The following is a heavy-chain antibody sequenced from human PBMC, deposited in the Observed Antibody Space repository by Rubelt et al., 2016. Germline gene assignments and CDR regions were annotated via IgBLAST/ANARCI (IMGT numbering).Heavy chain of an antibody. CDR1: GGSFSGFY. Sequence: QVQLQQWGAGLLKPSETLSLTCAVYGGSFSGFYWSWIRQPPGKGLEWIGEINHSGSTSYNPSLKSRVTLSLDTSKSQFSLKLSSVAAADTGVYFCARAGSSGPPPLWGPGTLVTVSS. V-gene: IGHV4-34*01. CDR3: ARAGSSGPPPL. J-gene: IGHJ4*02. D-gene: IGHD6-19*01. CDR2: INHSGST.